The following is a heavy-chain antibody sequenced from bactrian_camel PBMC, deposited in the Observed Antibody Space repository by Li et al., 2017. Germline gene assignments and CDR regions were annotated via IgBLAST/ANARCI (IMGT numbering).Heavy chain of an antibody. D-gene: IGHD6*01. CDR2: IDNDSRT. Sequence: HVQLVESGGGSVRAGGSLTLSCAASGFAFSTWCMGWFRQAPGKQREGVAVIDNDSRTEYAGSVKGRFTLSKDSGKNTVYLQMNSLKSEDTALYYCTTAHGGSRYLVLWAEFGYWGQGTQVTVS. CDR3: TTAHGGSRYLVLWAEFGY. CDR1: GFAFSTWC. V-gene: IGHV3S53*01. J-gene: IGHJ6*01.